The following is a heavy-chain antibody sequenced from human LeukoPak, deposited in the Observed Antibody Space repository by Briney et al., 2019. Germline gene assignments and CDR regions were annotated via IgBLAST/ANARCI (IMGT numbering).Heavy chain of an antibody. CDR3: ARREGRSASPFFFDS. CDR1: GYSFTKYG. J-gene: IGHJ4*02. V-gene: IGHV1-18*01. Sequence: ASVKVSCKASGYSFTKYGLNWVRQAPGQGLQRMGWISCYNGHTHYAQNFQGRVTMTTDTSTNTAYMELRGLRSDDTAIYYCARREGRSASPFFFDSWGQGTLVTVSS. CDR2: ISCYNGHT. D-gene: IGHD6-6*01.